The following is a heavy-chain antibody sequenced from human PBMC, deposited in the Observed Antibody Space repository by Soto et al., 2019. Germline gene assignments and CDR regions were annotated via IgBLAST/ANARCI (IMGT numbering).Heavy chain of an antibody. D-gene: IGHD1-1*01. V-gene: IGHV4-59*08. CDR3: ARRYGYSFDY. J-gene: IGHJ4*02. Sequence: PEETLSLTCTVSGVSISSYYWSWIRQPPGTGLEWIGYIYYSGSTNYNPSLKSRATISVDTSKNQFSLKLSSVTAADTAVYYCARRYGYSFDYWGQGTLVT. CDR2: IYYSGST. CDR1: GVSISSYY.